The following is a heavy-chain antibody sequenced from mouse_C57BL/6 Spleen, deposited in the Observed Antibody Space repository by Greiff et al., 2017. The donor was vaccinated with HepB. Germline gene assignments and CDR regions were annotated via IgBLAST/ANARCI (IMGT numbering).Heavy chain of an antibody. D-gene: IGHD2-3*01. CDR1: GYTFTSYW. Sequence: QVQLKQPGAELVKPGASVKLSCKASGYTFTSYWMHWVKQRPGQGLEWIGMIHPNSGSTNYNEKFKSKATLTVDKSSSTAYMQLSSLTSEDSAVYYCAKEGYYAPMDYWGQGTSVTVSS. CDR3: AKEGYYAPMDY. CDR2: IHPNSGST. J-gene: IGHJ4*01. V-gene: IGHV1-64*01.